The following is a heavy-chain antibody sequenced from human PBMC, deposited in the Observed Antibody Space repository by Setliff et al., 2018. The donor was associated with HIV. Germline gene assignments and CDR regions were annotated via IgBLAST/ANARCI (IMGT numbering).Heavy chain of an antibody. CDR3: ARRRLVGYSFDY. J-gene: IGHJ4*02. V-gene: IGHV4-34*01. D-gene: IGHD6-25*01. CDR2: FYFGRTT. Sequence: LSLTCGVYGGSFSDSYYTWIRQPPGKGLEWIGTFYFGRTTYYNPSLESRVTLSVDTAKNQLSLNLTSVTAADTAIYYCARRRLVGYSFDYWGQGALVTVSS. CDR1: GGSFSDSY.